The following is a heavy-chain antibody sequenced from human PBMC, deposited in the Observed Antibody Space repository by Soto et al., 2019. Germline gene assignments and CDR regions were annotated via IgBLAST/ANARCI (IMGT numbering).Heavy chain of an antibody. CDR1: GFTISRYS. CDR3: ARDRSPGSIRGVIRQKEFDY. J-gene: IGHJ4*02. D-gene: IGHD3-10*01. V-gene: IGHV3-48*01. CDR2: ISSSGSSI. Sequence: PGGSLRLSCAASGFTISRYSMNWVRQAPGKGLEWVAYISSSGSSIYYADSMNGRFTISRDNAKNSLFLQMDSLRAEDTALYYCARDRSPGSIRGVIRQKEFDYWGQGALVTVSS.